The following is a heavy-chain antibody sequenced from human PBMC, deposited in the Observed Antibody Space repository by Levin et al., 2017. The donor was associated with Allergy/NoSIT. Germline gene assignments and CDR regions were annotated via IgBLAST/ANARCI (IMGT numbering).Heavy chain of an antibody. CDR2: IYYSGST. Sequence: SSETLSLTCTVSGGSISSYYWSWIRQPPGKGLEWIGYIYYSGSTNYNPSLKSRVTISVDTSKNQFSLKLSSVTAADTAVYYCASNADTAMVRGYYYYGMDVWGQGTTVTVSS. CDR3: ASNADTAMVRGYYYYGMDV. CDR1: GGSISSYY. J-gene: IGHJ6*02. D-gene: IGHD5-18*01. V-gene: IGHV4-59*01.